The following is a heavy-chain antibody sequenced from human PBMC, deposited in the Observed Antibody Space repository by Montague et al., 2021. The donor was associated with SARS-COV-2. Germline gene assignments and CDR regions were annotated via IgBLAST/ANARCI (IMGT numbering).Heavy chain of an antibody. CDR2: MYDSGST. D-gene: IGHD3-10*01. V-gene: IGHV4-31*03. CDR3: ARDFPTGRYYFDF. J-gene: IGHJ4*02. CDR1: GGSISNGGYY. Sequence: TLSLTCTVSGGSISNGGYYCSWIRQHPGKGLEWIGYMYDSGSTYYNPSLTSRVTMSLDTSKNQFSLKLSSVTVADTAVYYCARDFPTGRYYFDFWGQGTLVIVSS.